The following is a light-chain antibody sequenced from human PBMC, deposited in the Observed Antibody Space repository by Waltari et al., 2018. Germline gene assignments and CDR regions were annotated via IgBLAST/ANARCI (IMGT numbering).Light chain of an antibody. J-gene: IGKJ2*01. Sequence: DIQMTQSPSSLSASVGDRVTITCRASQSISSYLNWYHQKPGKAPKLLIYAASSLQSGVPSRFSGSVSGTEFTLTISRLQPEDFATYYCQQSYSIPYTFGQGTRLEI. CDR1: QSISSY. CDR3: QQSYSIPYT. V-gene: IGKV1-39*01. CDR2: AAS.